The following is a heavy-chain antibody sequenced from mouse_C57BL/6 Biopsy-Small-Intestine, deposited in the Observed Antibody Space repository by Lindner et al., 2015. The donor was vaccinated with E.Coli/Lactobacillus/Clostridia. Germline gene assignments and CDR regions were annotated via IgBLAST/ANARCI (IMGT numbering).Heavy chain of an antibody. J-gene: IGHJ2*01. CDR3: ARGVGRGDDY. Sequence: VQLQESGAELARPGASVKLSCKASGYTFTSYGISWVKQRTGQGLEWIGEIYPRSGNTYYNEKFKGKATLTADKSSSTAYMQLSSLTSEDSAVYFCARGVGRGDDYWGQGTTLTVSS. CDR2: IYPRSGNT. D-gene: IGHD4-1*01. V-gene: IGHV1-81*01. CDR1: GYTFTSYG.